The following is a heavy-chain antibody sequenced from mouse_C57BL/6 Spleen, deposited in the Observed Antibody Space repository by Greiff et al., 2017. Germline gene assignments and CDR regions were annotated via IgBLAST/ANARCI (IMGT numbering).Heavy chain of an antibody. J-gene: IGHJ1*03. CDR1: GYTFTSYW. CDR3: ARAGSNGPYWYFDV. V-gene: IGHV1-59*01. Sequence: VQLQQPGAELVRPGTSVKLSCKASGYTFTSYWMHWVKQRPGQGLEWIGVIDPSDSYTNYNQKFKGKATLTVDTSSSTAYMQLSSLTSEDSAVYYCARAGSNGPYWYFDVWGTGTTVTVSS. D-gene: IGHD2-5*01. CDR2: IDPSDSYT.